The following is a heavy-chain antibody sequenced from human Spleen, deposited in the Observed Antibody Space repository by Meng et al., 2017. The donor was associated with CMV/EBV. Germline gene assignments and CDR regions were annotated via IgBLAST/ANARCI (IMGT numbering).Heavy chain of an antibody. CDR2: IYHSGST. Sequence: SETLSLTCNVSGYSITSGYYWGWIRQPPGKGLEWIGSIYHSGSTYYNPSLKSRVTISVDTSKNQFSLKLRSVTAADTAVYYCAREDLEWLLQYYFDYRGQGTLVTVSS. V-gene: IGHV4-38-2*02. CDR1: GYSITSGYY. CDR3: AREDLEWLLQYYFDY. D-gene: IGHD3-3*01. J-gene: IGHJ4*02.